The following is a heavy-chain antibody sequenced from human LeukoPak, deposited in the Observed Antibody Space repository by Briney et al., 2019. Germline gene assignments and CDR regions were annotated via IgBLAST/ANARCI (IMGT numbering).Heavy chain of an antibody. CDR1: GFTFSSYA. V-gene: IGHV3-48*04. Sequence: GGSLRLSCAASGFTFSSYAMSWVRQAPGKGLEWVSAISGSGSTIYYADSVKGRFTISRDNAKNSLYLQMNSLRAEDTAVYYCARDNYYDSSGYIGYWGQGTLVTVSS. D-gene: IGHD3-22*01. CDR2: ISGSGSTI. CDR3: ARDNYYDSSGYIGY. J-gene: IGHJ4*02.